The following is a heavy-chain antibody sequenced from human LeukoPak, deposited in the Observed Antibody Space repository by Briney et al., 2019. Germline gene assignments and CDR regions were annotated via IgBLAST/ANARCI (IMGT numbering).Heavy chain of an antibody. Sequence: ASVTVSCKASGYTFTIYAMHWVREAPGQRLGWMGWINAGNGNTKYSQKFQGRVTITRDTSASTAYMELSSLKSEDTAVYYCARGTGYYYGSGSYYNTWGQGTLVTVSS. CDR2: INAGNGNT. V-gene: IGHV1-3*01. CDR1: GYTFTIYA. D-gene: IGHD3-10*01. CDR3: ARGTGYYYGSGSYYNT. J-gene: IGHJ5*02.